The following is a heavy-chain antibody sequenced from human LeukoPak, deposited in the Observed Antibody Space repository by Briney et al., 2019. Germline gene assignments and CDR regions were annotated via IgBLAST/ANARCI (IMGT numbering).Heavy chain of an antibody. D-gene: IGHD6-13*01. CDR1: GFTFSSYG. Sequence: GGSLRLSCAASGFTFSSYGMHWVRQAPGKGLEWVAVISYDGSNKYYADSVKGRFTISRDNSKNTLYLQMNSLRAEDTAVYYCAKDRSRRVRIAAAGTLDYWGQGTLVTVSS. V-gene: IGHV3-30*18. J-gene: IGHJ4*02. CDR2: ISYDGSNK. CDR3: AKDRSRRVRIAAAGTLDY.